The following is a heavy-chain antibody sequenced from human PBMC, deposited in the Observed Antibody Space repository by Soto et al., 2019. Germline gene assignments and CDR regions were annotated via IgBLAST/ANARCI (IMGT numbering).Heavy chain of an antibody. Sequence: KPSETLSLTCTVSGGSISSYYWSWIRQPPGKGLEWIGYIYYSGSTNYNPSLKSRVTISVDTSKNQFSLKLSSVTAADTAVYYCARHSLVSSSWYRWFDPWGQGTLVTVSS. CDR1: GGSISSYY. V-gene: IGHV4-59*08. CDR3: ARHSLVSSSWYRWFDP. D-gene: IGHD6-13*01. CDR2: IYYSGST. J-gene: IGHJ5*02.